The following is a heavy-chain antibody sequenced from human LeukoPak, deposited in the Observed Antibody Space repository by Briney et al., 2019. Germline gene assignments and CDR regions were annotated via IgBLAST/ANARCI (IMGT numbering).Heavy chain of an antibody. V-gene: IGHV1-18*03. Sequence: ASVKVSCKTSGYIFNTYGISWVRQAPGQGLEWMAWIRGNNDNTKYAQKFQGRVTLTTDTSTSTAYMELRGLTSDDMAVYYCVRDSAYSPDYWGQGSLVTVSP. J-gene: IGHJ4*02. CDR1: GYIFNTYG. CDR2: IRGNNDNT. D-gene: IGHD5-12*01. CDR3: VRDSAYSPDY.